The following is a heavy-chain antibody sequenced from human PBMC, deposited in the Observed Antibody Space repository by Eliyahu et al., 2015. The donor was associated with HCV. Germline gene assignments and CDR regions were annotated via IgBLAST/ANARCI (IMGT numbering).Heavy chain of an antibody. D-gene: IGHD2-21*02. CDR3: AKGVVTARYYFDY. CDR2: ISGSGGST. CDR1: AFTFSSYA. Sequence: EVQLLESGGGLVQPGGSLRLSCAASAFTFSSYAMSWVRQAPGKGLEWVSTISGSGGSTYYADSVKGRFTISRDNSKNTLFLQMNNLRAEDTAVYYCAKGVVTARYYFDYWGQGTLVTVSS. J-gene: IGHJ4*02. V-gene: IGHV3-23*01.